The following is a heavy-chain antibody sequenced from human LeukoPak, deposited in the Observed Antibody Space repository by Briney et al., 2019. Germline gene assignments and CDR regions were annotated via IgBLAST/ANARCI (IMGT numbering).Heavy chain of an antibody. CDR2: IKSKTDGGTT. Sequence: GGSLRLSCAASGFTFSNAWMSWVRQAPGKGLEWVGRIKSKTDGGTTDYAAPVKGRFTISRDDSKNTLYLQMNSLKTEDTAVYYCTTHDPYYYYGMDVWGQGTTVTVSS. CDR3: TTHDPYYYYGMDV. J-gene: IGHJ6*02. V-gene: IGHV3-15*01. CDR1: GFTFSNAW.